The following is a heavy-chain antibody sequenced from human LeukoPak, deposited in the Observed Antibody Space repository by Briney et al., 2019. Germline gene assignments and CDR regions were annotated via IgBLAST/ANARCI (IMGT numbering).Heavy chain of an antibody. V-gene: IGHV1-18*01. CDR1: GYAFTNYG. Sequence: GASVKVSCKASGYAFTNYGITWVRQAPGQGLGWLGWISTFNGNTNYAQRLQDRVTMTTDTSMNTAYLELRRLRSDDTALYYCARRHLIGNGYFDHWGQGSLVTVSS. D-gene: IGHD4-23*01. CDR2: ISTFNGNT. J-gene: IGHJ4*02. CDR3: ARRHLIGNGYFDH.